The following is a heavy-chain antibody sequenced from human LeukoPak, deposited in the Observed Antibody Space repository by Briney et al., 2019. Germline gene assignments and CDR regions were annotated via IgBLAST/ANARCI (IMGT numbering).Heavy chain of an antibody. J-gene: IGHJ3*02. CDR2: ISYSGST. V-gene: IGHV4-59*12. CDR3: ARDRRYNTAPHDAFDI. Sequence: SETLSLSCIVSGGSISGYYWSWIRKPPGKGLEWVGYISYSGSTNYNPSLKSRVTISVDTSKNQFSLKLTSVTAADTAVYYCARDRRYNTAPHDAFDIWGQGTGVTVSS. D-gene: IGHD1-14*01. CDR1: GGSISGYY.